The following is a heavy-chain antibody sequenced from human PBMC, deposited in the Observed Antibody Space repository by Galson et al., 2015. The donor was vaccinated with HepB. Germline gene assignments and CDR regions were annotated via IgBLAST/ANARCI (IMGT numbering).Heavy chain of an antibody. CDR1: GFTFSSYA. CDR2: ISGSGRST. Sequence: SLRLSCAASGFTFSSYAMNWVRQAPGKGLEWVSAISGSGRSTYYADSVKGRFTISRDNSKNTLYLQMNSLRAEDTAVYYGPTLPSAFSTLGLGGDTFDIWGQGKMAPSLQ. J-gene: IGHJ3*02. V-gene: IGHV3-23*01. CDR3: PTLPSAFSTLGLGGDTFDI. D-gene: IGHD3-16*01.